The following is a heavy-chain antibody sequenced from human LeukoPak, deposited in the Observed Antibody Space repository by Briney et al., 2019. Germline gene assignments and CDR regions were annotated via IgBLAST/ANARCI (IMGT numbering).Heavy chain of an antibody. CDR2: INSDGSGI. J-gene: IGHJ3*02. V-gene: IGHV3-74*01. D-gene: IGHD6-19*01. CDR1: EFTFSSFW. CDR3: ARERRSSGWYDAFDM. Sequence: GSLRLSCAASEFTFSSFWMHWVRQAPGKGLVWVSRINSDGSGIRYADSVKGRFTISRDNAKNTLYLQMNSLRAEDTAVYYCARERRSSGWYDAFDMRGQGTMVTVSS.